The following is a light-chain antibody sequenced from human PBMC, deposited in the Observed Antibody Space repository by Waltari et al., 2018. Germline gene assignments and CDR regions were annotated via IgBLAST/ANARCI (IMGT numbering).Light chain of an antibody. CDR2: EDT. CDR1: SSDVGSSIL. CDR3: CSYAGSTTWV. V-gene: IGLV2-23*01. Sequence: QSALTQPASVSGSPGQSITISCTGTSSDVGSSILVSWYQQHPGTDPKLMSYEDTERPSGVSNRFSGSKYGNTASLTISGLQAEDEADYYCCSYAGSTTWVFGGGTKLTVL. J-gene: IGLJ3*02.